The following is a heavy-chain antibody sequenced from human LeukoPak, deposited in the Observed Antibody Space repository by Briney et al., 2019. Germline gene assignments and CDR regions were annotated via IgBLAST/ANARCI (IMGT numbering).Heavy chain of an antibody. Sequence: GGSLRLSCAASEFSVGSNYMTWVRQAPGKGVEWVSLIYSGGSTYYADSVKGRFTISRDNSKNTLYLQMNSLRAEDTAVYYCARDTSIAVAGLFDYWGQGTLVTVSS. J-gene: IGHJ4*02. V-gene: IGHV3-66*01. D-gene: IGHD6-19*01. CDR2: IYSGGST. CDR1: EFSVGSNY. CDR3: ARDTSIAVAGLFDY.